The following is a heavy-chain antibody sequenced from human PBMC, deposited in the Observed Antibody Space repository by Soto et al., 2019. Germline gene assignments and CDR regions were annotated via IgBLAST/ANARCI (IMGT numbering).Heavy chain of an antibody. CDR3: AKVIDARDCCSTSCSHAFDI. CDR1: GFTFSSYG. CDR2: ISYDGSNK. V-gene: IGHV3-30*18. J-gene: IGHJ3*02. D-gene: IGHD2-2*01. Sequence: GGSLRLSCAASGFTFSSYGMHWVRQVPGKGLEWVAVISYDGSNKYSADSVKGRFTISRDNSKNTLNLQMNSLGAEDTAVYYCAKVIDARDCCSTSCSHAFDIWGQGTMVTVSS.